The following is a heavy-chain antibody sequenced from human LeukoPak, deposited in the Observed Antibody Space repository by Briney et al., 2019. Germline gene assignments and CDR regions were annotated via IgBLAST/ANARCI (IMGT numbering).Heavy chain of an antibody. CDR3: ARRGNYGDYFDY. CDR2: INPNSGST. D-gene: IGHD4-17*01. CDR1: GYTFTDYY. Sequence: ASVTVSFKASGYTFTDYYMHWVRQAPGQGVEGMGWINPNSGSTNYAQKFQGRVTITRDTNIRTDCMDLSRLRSDDTAVYYCARRGNYGDYFDYWGQGTLVTVSS. J-gene: IGHJ4*02. V-gene: IGHV1-2*02.